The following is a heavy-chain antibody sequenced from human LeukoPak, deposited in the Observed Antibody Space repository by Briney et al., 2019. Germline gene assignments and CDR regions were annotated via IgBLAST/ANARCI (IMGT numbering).Heavy chain of an antibody. V-gene: IGHV1-69*04. Sequence: SVKVSCKASGGTFSSYAISWVRQAPGQGLEWMGRIIPILGIANYAQKFQGRVTITADKSTSTAYMELSSLRSEDTAVYYCASYSGSSPFDYWGQGTLVTVSS. CDR3: ASYSGSSPFDY. D-gene: IGHD1-26*01. CDR1: GGTFSSYA. J-gene: IGHJ4*02. CDR2: IIPILGIA.